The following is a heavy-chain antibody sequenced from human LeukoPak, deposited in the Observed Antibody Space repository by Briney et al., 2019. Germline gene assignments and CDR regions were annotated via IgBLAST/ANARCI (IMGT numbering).Heavy chain of an antibody. CDR1: GFTFSSYW. CDR2: IKQDGSEK. J-gene: IGHJ4*02. Sequence: SGGSLRLSCAASGFTFSSYWMSWVRQAPGKGLEWVANIKQDGSEKYYVDSVKGRFTISRDNAKNSLYLQMNSLRAEDTAVYYCAAPQDVDIVATIYYWGQGTLVTVSS. D-gene: IGHD5-12*01. V-gene: IGHV3-7*01. CDR3: AAPQDVDIVATIYY.